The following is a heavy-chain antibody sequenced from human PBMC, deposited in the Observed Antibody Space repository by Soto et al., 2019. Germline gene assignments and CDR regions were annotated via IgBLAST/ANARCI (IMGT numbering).Heavy chain of an antibody. Sequence: GGSLRLSCAASGFTFSNFAMSWVRQAPGKGLEWISAITRNSDNKYYEDSVKGRFTISRDNSKNTLFLQMNSLRVEDTATYYCAKSYRVLVPAAIFDYWGQGTLVTVSS. V-gene: IGHV3-23*01. J-gene: IGHJ4*02. CDR1: GFTFSNFA. D-gene: IGHD2-2*01. CDR3: AKSYRVLVPAAIFDY. CDR2: ITRNSDNK.